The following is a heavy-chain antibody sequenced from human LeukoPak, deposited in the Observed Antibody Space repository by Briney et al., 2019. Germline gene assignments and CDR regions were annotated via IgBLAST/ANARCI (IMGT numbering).Heavy chain of an antibody. J-gene: IGHJ4*02. V-gene: IGHV3-48*03. CDR1: GFTFSSYE. Sequence: HGGSLRLSCAASGFTFSSYEMNWVRQAPGKGLEWVAYISCSGSTIYYADSVKGRFTISRDNAKNSPYLQMNSLRGQDTAVYYCERDLAAAGTGGFDYWGQGTLVTVSS. D-gene: IGHD2-8*02. CDR2: ISCSGSTI. CDR3: ERDLAAAGTGGFDY.